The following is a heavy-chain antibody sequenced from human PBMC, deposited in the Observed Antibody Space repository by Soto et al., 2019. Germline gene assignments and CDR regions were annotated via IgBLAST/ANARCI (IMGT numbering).Heavy chain of an antibody. CDR1: GYTFTSYG. J-gene: IGHJ4*02. CDR3: ARGVGASYYFDY. Sequence: QVQLVQSGAEVKKPGASVKVSCKASGYTFTSYGISWVRQAPGPGLEWMGWISAYNGNTNYAPMLQGRVTMTTDTSTSTDYMELRSLRPDDTAVYYCARGVGASYYFDYWGQGTLVTVSS. CDR2: ISAYNGNT. D-gene: IGHD1-26*01. V-gene: IGHV1-18*01.